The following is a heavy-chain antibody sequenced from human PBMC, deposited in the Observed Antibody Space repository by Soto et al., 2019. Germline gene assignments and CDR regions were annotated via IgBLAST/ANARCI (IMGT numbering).Heavy chain of an antibody. CDR2: ISYDGSNK. V-gene: IGHV3-30-3*01. CDR3: ARDRAPSRYDFWSGYYIYVSVLDY. D-gene: IGHD3-3*01. J-gene: IGHJ4*02. Sequence: GALRLSCAASGFTFSSYAMHWVRQAPGKGLEWVAVISYDGSNKYYADSVKGRFTISRDNSKNTLYLQMNSLRAEDTAVYYCARDRAPSRYDFWSGYYIYVSVLDYWGQGTLVTVSS. CDR1: GFTFSSYA.